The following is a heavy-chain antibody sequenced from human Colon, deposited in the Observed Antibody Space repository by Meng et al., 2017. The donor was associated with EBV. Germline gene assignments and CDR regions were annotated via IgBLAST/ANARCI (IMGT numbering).Heavy chain of an antibody. CDR1: GASVATGRYY. Sequence: VQLHEPGPGLANPQETXXLTCTVSGASVATGRYYWSWIRQPPGKGLEWIAYIYYIGGTNYNPSLKSRLTISLDTSKNQFSLSLRSVTAADTAVYYCARVSGRSFDPWGQGTLVTVSS. CDR3: ARVSGRSFDP. D-gene: IGHD3-10*01. CDR2: IYYIGGT. J-gene: IGHJ5*02. V-gene: IGHV4-61*01.